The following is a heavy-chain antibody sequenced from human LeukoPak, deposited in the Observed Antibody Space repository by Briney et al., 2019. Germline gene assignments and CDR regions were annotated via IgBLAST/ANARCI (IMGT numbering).Heavy chain of an antibody. J-gene: IGHJ4*02. Sequence: PSETLSLTCAVSGYSISSGYYWGWIRQPPGKGLEWIGSIYHSGNTYYNPSLRGRVTISLDTYKNQFSLKLSSVPAADTAVYYCARVSDGSGSYYFDYWGQGTLVTVSS. V-gene: IGHV4-38-2*01. CDR2: IYHSGNT. CDR1: GYSISSGYY. D-gene: IGHD1-26*01. CDR3: ARVSDGSGSYYFDY.